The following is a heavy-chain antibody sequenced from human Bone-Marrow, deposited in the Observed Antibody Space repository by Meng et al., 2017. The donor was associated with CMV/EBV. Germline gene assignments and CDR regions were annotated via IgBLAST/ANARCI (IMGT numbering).Heavy chain of an antibody. D-gene: IGHD1-26*01. CDR1: GYTFTGYY. V-gene: IGHV1-2*02. CDR3: ARYRNSGSTKGFDY. CDR2: INPNSGGT. Sequence: ASVKVSCKASGYTFTGYYMHWVRQAPGQGLEWMGWINPNSGGTNYAQKFQGRVTMTRDTSISTAYMELSRLRSEDTAVYYCARYRNSGSTKGFDYWGQGTLVTVSS. J-gene: IGHJ4*02.